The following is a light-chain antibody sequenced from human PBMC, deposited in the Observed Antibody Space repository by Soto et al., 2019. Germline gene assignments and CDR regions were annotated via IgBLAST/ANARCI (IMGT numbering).Light chain of an antibody. CDR1: QSVLYTSNNKNY. CDR3: QQYYVSPPT. Sequence: DIRMTQSPDSLAVSLGERATINCKSSQSVLYTSNNKNYLAWYQQKPGQSPKLLIYWASTRESGVPDRFSGSGSGTDFTLSISGLQAEDVAVYYCQQYYVSPPTFGQGTKVEIK. CDR2: WAS. V-gene: IGKV4-1*01. J-gene: IGKJ1*01.